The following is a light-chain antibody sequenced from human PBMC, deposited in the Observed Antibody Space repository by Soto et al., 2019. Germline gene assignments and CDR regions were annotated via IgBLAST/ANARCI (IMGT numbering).Light chain of an antibody. CDR3: QQYPGYT. CDR1: QSVSSSY. CDR2: GAS. V-gene: IGKV3-20*01. Sequence: EIVLTQSPGTLSLSPGERATLSCRASQSVSSSYLAWYQQKPGQAPRLLIYGASGRATGIPDSFSGSGSGTDFTLTTSRLEPEDFAVYYCQQYPGYTFGQGTKLEIK. J-gene: IGKJ2*01.